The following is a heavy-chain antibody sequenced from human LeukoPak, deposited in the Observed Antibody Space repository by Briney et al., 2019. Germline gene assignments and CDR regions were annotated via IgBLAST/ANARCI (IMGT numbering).Heavy chain of an antibody. CDR1: GFTFSSYA. V-gene: IGHV3-23*01. J-gene: IGHJ4*02. D-gene: IGHD2-15*01. Sequence: PGGSLRLSCAASGFTFSSYAMNWVRQAPGKGLEWVSTISGSDGSTYYADSVKGRFTISRDNSKNTLYLQMNSQRAEDTAVYYCAKSKVVAATMGRFDYWGQGTLVTVSS. CDR2: ISGSDGST. CDR3: AKSKVVAATMGRFDY.